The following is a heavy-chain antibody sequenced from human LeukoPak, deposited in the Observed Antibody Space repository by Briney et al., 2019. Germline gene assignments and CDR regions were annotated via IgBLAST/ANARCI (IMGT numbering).Heavy chain of an antibody. CDR3: ARTVVIGDGYKVGYFDY. J-gene: IGHJ4*02. V-gene: IGHV3-53*01. CDR2: IYSSGST. CDR1: GFTVSSNY. Sequence: GGSLRLSCAASGFTVSSNYMSWVRQAPGKGLEWVSLIYSSGSTYYADPVKGRFTISRDNSKNTLSLQMNSLRAEDTAVYYCARTVVIGDGYKVGYFDYWGQGTLVTVSS. D-gene: IGHD5-24*01.